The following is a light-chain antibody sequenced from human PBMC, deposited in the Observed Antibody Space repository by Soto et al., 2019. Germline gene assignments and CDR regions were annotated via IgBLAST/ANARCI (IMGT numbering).Light chain of an antibody. V-gene: IGLV2-14*03. CDR2: DFT. CDR3: FSYTSPGTYV. J-gene: IGLJ1*01. CDR1: SRDITASDS. Sequence: QSVLTQPASVSGSPGQSVTVSCAGASRDITASDSVSWYHHRPGEAPKLKILDFTFRPSGVSDRFSGSLSANTASLTISGLQVEDEGDYYCFSYTSPGTYVFGPGTKVTVL.